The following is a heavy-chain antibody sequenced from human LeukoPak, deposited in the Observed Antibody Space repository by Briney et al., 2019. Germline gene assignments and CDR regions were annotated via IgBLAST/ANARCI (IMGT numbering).Heavy chain of an antibody. D-gene: IGHD6-6*01. CDR1: GFTFSSYS. V-gene: IGHV3-21*01. CDR2: ISSSSSYI. J-gene: IGHJ4*02. CDR3: AREYSSWPDGGGVFDY. Sequence: PGGSLRLSCAASGFTFSSYSMNWVRQAPGKGLEWVASISSSSSYIYYADSVKGRFTISIDNAKNSLYLQMNSLRAEDTAGYYCAREYSSWPDGGGVFDYWGQGTLVTVSS.